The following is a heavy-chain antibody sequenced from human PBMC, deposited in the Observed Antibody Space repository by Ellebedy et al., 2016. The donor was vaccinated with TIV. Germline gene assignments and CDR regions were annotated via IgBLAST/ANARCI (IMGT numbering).Heavy chain of an antibody. D-gene: IGHD5-18*01. CDR2: ISHTGTRT. V-gene: IGHV3-23*01. J-gene: IGHJ4*02. CDR1: GFTFNSYA. CDR3: AKDRTPGDGYWVFDD. Sequence: PGGSLRLSCAASGFTFNSYAMSWVRQAPGKGLEWVSTISHTGTRTYYANSVDGRFIISRDISKRTLYLQMNSLRVEDTAVYFCAKDRTPGDGYWVFDDWGQGTLVTVSS.